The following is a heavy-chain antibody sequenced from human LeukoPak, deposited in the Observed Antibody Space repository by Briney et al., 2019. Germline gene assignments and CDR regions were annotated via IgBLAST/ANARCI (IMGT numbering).Heavy chain of an antibody. Sequence: PSETLSLTCVVSGYSISSGYFWGWIRQPPGKGLEWIATIYHSGSTFYNPSLKSRVTISVDTSKNQFSLKLISVTAADTAVYYCARDYGGHAIFDYWGQGTLVTVSS. D-gene: IGHD4-23*01. J-gene: IGHJ4*02. CDR2: IYHSGST. V-gene: IGHV4-38-2*01. CDR3: ARDYGGHAIFDY. CDR1: GYSISSGYF.